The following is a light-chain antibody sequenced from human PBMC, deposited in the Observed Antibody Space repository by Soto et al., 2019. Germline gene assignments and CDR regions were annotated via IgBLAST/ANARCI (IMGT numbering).Light chain of an antibody. V-gene: IGKV3-15*01. CDR2: GAS. J-gene: IGKJ4*01. Sequence: EIVMTQSPATLSVSPGERATLSCRASQSVSSNLAWYQQIPGQAPRLLIYGASTRATGIPARFSGSGSGTEFTLTISSLQSEDFAVYYCQQYNNWPPLTFGGGTNVEIK. CDR1: QSVSSN. CDR3: QQYNNWPPLT.